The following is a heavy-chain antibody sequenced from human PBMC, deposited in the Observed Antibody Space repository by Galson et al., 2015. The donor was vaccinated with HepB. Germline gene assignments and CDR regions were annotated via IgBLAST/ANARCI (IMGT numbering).Heavy chain of an antibody. D-gene: IGHD6-19*01. CDR1: GFTFSSYG. CDR3: AKGPTGRYSSGYPNDY. Sequence: SLRLSCAASGFTFSSYGMHWVRQAPGKGLEWVAVISYDGSNKYYADSVKGRFTISRDNSKNTLYLQMNSLRAEDTAVYYCAKGPTGRYSSGYPNDYWGQGTLVTVSS. J-gene: IGHJ4*02. V-gene: IGHV3-30*18. CDR2: ISYDGSNK.